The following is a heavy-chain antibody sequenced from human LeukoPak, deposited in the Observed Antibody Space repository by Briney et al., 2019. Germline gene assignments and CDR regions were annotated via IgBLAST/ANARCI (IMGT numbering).Heavy chain of an antibody. V-gene: IGHV3-43*02. D-gene: IGHD6-19*01. CDR3: ARESESSGWYDY. CDR1: GFMFHDYA. Sequence: HPGGSLRPSCAPPGFMFHDYAIHWVRQAPGKGREWVALISGDGGNTFYADSVKGRFTISRDNSKNSLYLQMNSLRSDDTALYYCARESESSGWYDYWGQGTLVTVSS. J-gene: IGHJ4*02. CDR2: ISGDGGNT.